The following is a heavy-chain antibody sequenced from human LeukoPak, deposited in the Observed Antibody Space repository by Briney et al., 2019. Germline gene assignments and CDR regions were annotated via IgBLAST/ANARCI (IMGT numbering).Heavy chain of an antibody. J-gene: IGHJ6*03. CDR3: ARGGLRVMVYRLYYMDV. D-gene: IGHD2-8*01. CDR2: INPSGGST. V-gene: IGHV1-46*01. CDR1: GYTFTSYY. Sequence: ASVKVSRKASGYTFTSYYMHWVRQAPGQGLEWMGIINPSGGSTSYAQKFQGRVTMTRDTSISTAYMELTRLRSDDTAVYYCARGGLRVMVYRLYYMDVWGKGTTVTVSS.